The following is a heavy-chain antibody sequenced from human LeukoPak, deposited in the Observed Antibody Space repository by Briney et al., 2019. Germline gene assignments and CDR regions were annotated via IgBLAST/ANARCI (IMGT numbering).Heavy chain of an antibody. J-gene: IGHJ4*02. V-gene: IGHV4-34*01. CDR3: SRGPPSYYAGGGYYFFDY. CDR2: ISHSGSP. Sequence: SETLSLTCAVYGGSFSGHYWTWIRQPPGKGLEWIGEISHSGSPNYNPSLKSRVTISVDTSKNQFSLELSSVTAADTAVYYCSRGPPSYYAGGGYYFFDYWGQGTLVTVSS. D-gene: IGHD3-22*01. CDR1: GGSFSGHY.